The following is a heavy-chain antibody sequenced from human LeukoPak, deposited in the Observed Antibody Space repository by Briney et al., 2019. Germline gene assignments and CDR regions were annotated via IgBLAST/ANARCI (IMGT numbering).Heavy chain of an antibody. CDR3: AREDIDRFGELFALYYYYYGMDV. CDR1: GYTFTSYG. V-gene: IGHV1-18*01. D-gene: IGHD3-10*01. CDR2: ISAYNGNT. J-gene: IGHJ6*02. Sequence: ASVKVSCKASGYTFTSYGISWVRQAPGQGLEWMGWISAYNGNTNYAQKLQGRVTMTTDTSTSTAYMELRSLRSDDTAVYYCAREDIDRFGELFALYYYYYGMDVWGQGTTVTVSS.